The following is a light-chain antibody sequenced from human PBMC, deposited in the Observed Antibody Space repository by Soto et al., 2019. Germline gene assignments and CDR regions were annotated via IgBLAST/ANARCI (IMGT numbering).Light chain of an antibody. CDR2: DAS. V-gene: IGKV1-5*01. CDR1: QSISSW. Sequence: DIQMTQSPSTLSASVGDRVTITCRASQSISSWLAWYQQKPGKAPKLLIYDASSLESGVPSRFSGSGSGTEFTLTISSPQPDDFATYYCQQYNSYSLFGGGTKVEIK. J-gene: IGKJ4*01. CDR3: QQYNSYSL.